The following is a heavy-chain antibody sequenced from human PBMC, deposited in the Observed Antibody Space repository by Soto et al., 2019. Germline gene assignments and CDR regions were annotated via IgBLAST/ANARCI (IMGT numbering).Heavy chain of an antibody. CDR2: ISAYNGNT. V-gene: IGHV1-18*01. D-gene: IGHD3-10*01. CDR3: VSTYYTGSSGPFDY. CDR1: GYTFTSYG. J-gene: IGHJ4*02. Sequence: ASVKVSCTASGYTFTSYGISWVRQAPGQGLEWMGWISAYNGNTNYAQKLQGRVTMTTDTSTSTAYMELRSLRSDDTAVYYCVSTYYTGSSGPFDYWGQGTLVTVSS.